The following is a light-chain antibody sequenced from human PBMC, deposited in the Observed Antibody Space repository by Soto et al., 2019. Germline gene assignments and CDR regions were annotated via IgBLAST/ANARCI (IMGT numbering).Light chain of an antibody. Sequence: DIQLTQSPSFLSASVGNRVTITCRASQGISSYLAWYQQKPGKAPKLLIYAASTLQSGVPSRFSGSESGTEFTLTISNLQPEDFATYHCQQLNTYPLTFGGGTQVEIK. J-gene: IGKJ4*01. CDR1: QGISSY. CDR2: AAS. CDR3: QQLNTYPLT. V-gene: IGKV1-9*01.